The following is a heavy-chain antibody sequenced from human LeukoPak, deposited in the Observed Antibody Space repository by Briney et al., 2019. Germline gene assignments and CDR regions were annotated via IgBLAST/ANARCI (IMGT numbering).Heavy chain of an antibody. CDR3: AKASIGGSAYDV. Sequence: TEGSLRLSCAASGFTFRSYTMGWVRQAPGKGLDWVSDINQNGDATYYADSVRGRFTISRDNSRSTLYLQMSSLRDDDTALYYCAKASIGGSAYDVWGQGTMVTVSS. D-gene: IGHD1-14*01. J-gene: IGHJ3*01. CDR2: INQNGDAT. V-gene: IGHV3-23*01. CDR1: GFTFRSYT.